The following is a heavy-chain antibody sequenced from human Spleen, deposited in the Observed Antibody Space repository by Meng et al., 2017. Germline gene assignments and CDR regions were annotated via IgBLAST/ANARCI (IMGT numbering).Heavy chain of an antibody. CDR3: ASGTPGRSYCDY. V-gene: IGHV1-18*01. J-gene: IGHJ4*02. Sequence: QVQVVQSGAEAKRPGASVTVSCKASHYTFTGYGVSWFRQAPGQGLEWMVWFVNYVDTYPAPKFQGRVTMTTDTHTNTAFMELRSLTSDDTAVYYCASGTPGRSYCDYWGQGTLVTVSS. CDR2: FVNYVDT. CDR1: HYTFTGYG. D-gene: IGHD2-15*01.